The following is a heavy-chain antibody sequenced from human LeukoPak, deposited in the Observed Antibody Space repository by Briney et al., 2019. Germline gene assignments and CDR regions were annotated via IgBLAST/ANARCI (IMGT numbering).Heavy chain of an antibody. V-gene: IGHV3-30*04. CDR2: ISYDGSNK. CDR3: ARVQTSGSGTYDDCFFDY. D-gene: IGHD3-10*01. Sequence: PGGSLRLSCAASGFTFSSYAMHWVRQPPGKGLEWVAVISYDGSNKYYADSVKGRFTISRDNSKNTLYLQMNSLRAEDTAVYYCARVQTSGSGTYDDCFFDYWGQGTLVTVSS. CDR1: GFTFSSYA. J-gene: IGHJ4*02.